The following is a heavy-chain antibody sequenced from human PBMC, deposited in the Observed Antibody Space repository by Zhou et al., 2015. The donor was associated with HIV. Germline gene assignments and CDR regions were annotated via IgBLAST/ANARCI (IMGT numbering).Heavy chain of an antibody. CDR2: IIPIFGTA. J-gene: IGHJ4*02. CDR1: GGTFSSYA. CDR3: ASWSGGSSSALPEWHFRY. D-gene: IGHD6-6*01. V-gene: IGHV1-69*01. Sequence: QVQLVQSGAEVKKPGSSVKVSCKASGGTFSSYAISWVRQAPGQGLEWMGGIIPIFGTANYAQKFQGRVTITADESTSTAYMELSSLRSEDTAVYYCASWSGGSSSALPEWHFRYWGQGTLVTVSS.